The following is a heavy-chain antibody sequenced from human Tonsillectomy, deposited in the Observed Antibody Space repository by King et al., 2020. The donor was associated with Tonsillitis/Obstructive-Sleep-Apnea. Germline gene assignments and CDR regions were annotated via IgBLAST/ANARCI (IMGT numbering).Heavy chain of an antibody. Sequence: VQLVESGGGVVQPGRSLRLSCAASGFTFSAYPMHWVRQAPGKGLEWVAVISYDGGNKYYTDSVKGRFTISRDNSKNTLYLQMNSLRAEDTAVYYCARGTGSYYWGLDCWGQGSLVTVSS. CDR1: GFTFSAYP. J-gene: IGHJ4*02. CDR2: ISYDGGNK. CDR3: ARGTGSYYWGLDC. V-gene: IGHV3-30*04. D-gene: IGHD1-26*01.